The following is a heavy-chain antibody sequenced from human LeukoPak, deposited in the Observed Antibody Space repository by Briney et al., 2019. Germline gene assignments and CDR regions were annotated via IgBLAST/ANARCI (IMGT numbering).Heavy chain of an antibody. D-gene: IGHD2-15*01. CDR3: ARDYCSGGSCYRPRYYFDY. Sequence: SGGTLRLSCAASGFTFSSYGMSWVRQAPGKGLEWVAVISYDGSNKYYADSVKGRFTISRDNSKNTLYLQMNSLRAEDTAVYYCARDYCSGGSCYRPRYYFDYWGQGTLVTVSS. CDR2: ISYDGSNK. CDR1: GFTFSSYG. V-gene: IGHV3-30*03. J-gene: IGHJ4*02.